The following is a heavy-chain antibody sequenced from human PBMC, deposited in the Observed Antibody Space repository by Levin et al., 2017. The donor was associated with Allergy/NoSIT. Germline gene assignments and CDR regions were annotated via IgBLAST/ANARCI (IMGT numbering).Heavy chain of an antibody. J-gene: IGHJ4*02. CDR1: GFTFSSYG. D-gene: IGHD6-19*01. V-gene: IGHV3-33*01. CDR2: IWYDGSNK. Sequence: GGSLRLSCAASGFTFSSYGMHWVRQAPGKGLEWVAVIWYDGSNKYYADSEKGRFTIARDNSKNTLYLQMNSLRAEDTAVYYCARDEQYYFDYWGQGTLVTVSS. CDR3: ARDEQYYFDY.